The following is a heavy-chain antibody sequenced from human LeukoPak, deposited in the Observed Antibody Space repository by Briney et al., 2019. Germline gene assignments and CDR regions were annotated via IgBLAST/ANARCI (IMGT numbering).Heavy chain of an antibody. CDR2: ISDDGSRQ. J-gene: IGHJ6*02. Sequence: PGGSLRLSCAATGFTFSNYAIHWGRQAPGKGLEWVAFISDDGSRQHYADSVKGRFTISRDNSKNTLYLQLNSLRAEDTAVYYCARGNWNDFYYYGMDVWGQGTTVTVSS. CDR1: GFTFSNYA. CDR3: ARGNWNDFYYYGMDV. D-gene: IGHD1-1*01. V-gene: IGHV3-30*14.